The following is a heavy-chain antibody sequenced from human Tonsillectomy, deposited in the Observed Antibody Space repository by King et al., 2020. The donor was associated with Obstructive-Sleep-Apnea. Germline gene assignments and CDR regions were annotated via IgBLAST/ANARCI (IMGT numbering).Heavy chain of an antibody. CDR3: AKDLPTNYSGSGSYPLGDAFDI. J-gene: IGHJ3*02. CDR1: GFTFSSYA. V-gene: IGHV3-23*04. D-gene: IGHD3-10*01. CDR2: ISGSGGST. Sequence: QLVQSGGGLVQPGGSLRLSCAASGFTFSSYAMSWVRQAPAKGLEWVSGISGSGGSTYSADSMKGRFTISRDNSKNTLFLQMNSLRAEETAVYYCAKDLPTNYSGSGSYPLGDAFDIWGQGTMVTVSS.